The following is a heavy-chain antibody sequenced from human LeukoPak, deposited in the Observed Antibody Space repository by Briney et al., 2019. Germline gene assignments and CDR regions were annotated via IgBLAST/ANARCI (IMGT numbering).Heavy chain of an antibody. D-gene: IGHD5-18*01. J-gene: IGHJ4*02. CDR3: ARRRIQLWFTY. V-gene: IGHV4-34*01. Sequence: PSETLSLTCAVYGGPFSGYYWSWIRQPPGKGLEWIGEINHSGSTNYNPSLKSRVTISVDTSKNQFSLKLSSVTAADTAVYYCARRRIQLWFTYWGQGTLVTVSS. CDR2: INHSGST. CDR1: GGPFSGYY.